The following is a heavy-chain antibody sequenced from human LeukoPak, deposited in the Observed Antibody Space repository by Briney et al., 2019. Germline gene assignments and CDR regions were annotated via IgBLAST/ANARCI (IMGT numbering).Heavy chain of an antibody. V-gene: IGHV4-39*07. CDR1: GGSISTSTYY. Sequence: PSETLSLTCTVSGGSISTSTYYWGWIRQPPGKGLEWIGEINHSGSTNYNPSLKSRVTISVDTSKNQFSLKLSSVTAADTAVYYCARGGSGWFGELLQRYNYNWFDPWGRGTLVTVSS. J-gene: IGHJ5*02. CDR3: ARGGSGWFGELLQRYNYNWFDP. D-gene: IGHD3-10*01. CDR2: INHSGST.